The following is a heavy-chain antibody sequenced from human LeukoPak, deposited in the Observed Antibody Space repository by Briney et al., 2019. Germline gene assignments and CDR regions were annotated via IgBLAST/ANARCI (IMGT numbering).Heavy chain of an antibody. Sequence: SETLSLTCAVYGGSFSGHYWTWIRQSPGKGLEWIGEINHSGSTNYNPSLKSRVTISLDTSKNQFSLKLTSLIAADTAMYYCARSTSSSWNKNWYFDLWGRGTLVTVSS. CDR1: GGSFSGHY. J-gene: IGHJ2*01. CDR3: ARSTSSSWNKNWYFDL. CDR2: INHSGST. V-gene: IGHV4-34*01. D-gene: IGHD6-13*01.